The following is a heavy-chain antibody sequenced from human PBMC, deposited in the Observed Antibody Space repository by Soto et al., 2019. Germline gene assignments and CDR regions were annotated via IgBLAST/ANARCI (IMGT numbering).Heavy chain of an antibody. J-gene: IGHJ3*02. V-gene: IGHV6-1*01. CDR1: GDSVSSNSAA. Sequence: SETLSLTCAISGDSVSSNSAAWNWIRQSPSRGLEWLGRTYYRSKWYNDYAVSVKSRITINPDTSKNQFSMQLNSVTPEDTAVYYCARVEYSSSSDAFDIWGQGTMVTVSS. CDR2: TYYRSKWYN. D-gene: IGHD6-6*01. CDR3: ARVEYSSSSDAFDI.